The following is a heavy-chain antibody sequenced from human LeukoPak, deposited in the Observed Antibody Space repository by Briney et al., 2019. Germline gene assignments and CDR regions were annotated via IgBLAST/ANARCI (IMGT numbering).Heavy chain of an antibody. J-gene: IGHJ6*04. CDR1: GGSISSYY. V-gene: IGHV4-59*01. CDR3: AGHYGSGSYDV. Sequence: SETLSLTCTVSGGSISSYYWSWIRQPPGKGLEWIGYIYYSGSTNYNPSLKSRVTISVDTSKNQFSLKLSSVTAADTAVYYCAGHYGSGSYDVWGKGTTVTVSS. D-gene: IGHD3-10*01. CDR2: IYYSGST.